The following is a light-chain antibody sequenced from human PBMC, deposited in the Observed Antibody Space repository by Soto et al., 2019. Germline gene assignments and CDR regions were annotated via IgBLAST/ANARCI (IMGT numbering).Light chain of an antibody. CDR3: VLYMGSGISV. Sequence: QTVVTQEPSFSVSPGGTVTLTCGLSSGSVSTSYYPSWYQQTPGQAPRTLIYSTNTRSSGVPDRFSGSIHGNKAALTITGAQADDESDYYCVLYMGSGISVFGTGTKVTVL. CDR2: STN. V-gene: IGLV8-61*01. CDR1: SGSVSTSYY. J-gene: IGLJ1*01.